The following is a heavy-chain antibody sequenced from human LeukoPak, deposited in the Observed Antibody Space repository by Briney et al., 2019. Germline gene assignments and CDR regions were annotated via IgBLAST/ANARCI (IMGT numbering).Heavy chain of an antibody. CDR2: IYYSGST. Sequence: SETLSLTCTVSGGSISSYHWSWIRQPPGKGLEWIGYIYYSGSTNYNPSLKSRVTISVDTSKNQFSLKLSSVTAADTAVYYCARGIFGVVTKGPDYWGQGTLVTVSS. D-gene: IGHD3-3*02. CDR1: GGSISSYH. V-gene: IGHV4-59*01. CDR3: ARGIFGVVTKGPDY. J-gene: IGHJ4*02.